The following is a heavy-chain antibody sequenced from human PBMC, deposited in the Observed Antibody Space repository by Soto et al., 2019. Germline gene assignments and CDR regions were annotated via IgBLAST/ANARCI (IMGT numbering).Heavy chain of an antibody. CDR1: GFTFSSYA. CDR3: AKDGQWLVLGAFDI. Sequence: GGSLRLSCAASGFTFSSYAMSWVRQAPGKGLEWVSAISGSGGSTYNADSVKGRFTTSRDNSKNTLNLQMNSLRAEDTAVYYCAKDGQWLVLGAFDIWGQGTMVTVSS. J-gene: IGHJ3*02. V-gene: IGHV3-23*01. CDR2: ISGSGGST. D-gene: IGHD6-19*01.